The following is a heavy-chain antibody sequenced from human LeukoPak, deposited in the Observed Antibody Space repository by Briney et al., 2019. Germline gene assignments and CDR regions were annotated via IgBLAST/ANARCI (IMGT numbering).Heavy chain of an antibody. J-gene: IGHJ6*03. V-gene: IGHV4-59*12. CDR3: ARATYYDFWSGYYYMDV. Sequence: SETLSLTCTVSGGSISSYYWSWIRQPPGKGLEWIGYIYYSGSTNYNPSLKSRVTISVGTSKNQFSLKLSSVTAADTAVYYCARATYYDFWSGYYYMDVWGKGTTVTVSS. CDR1: GGSISSYY. D-gene: IGHD3-3*01. CDR2: IYYSGST.